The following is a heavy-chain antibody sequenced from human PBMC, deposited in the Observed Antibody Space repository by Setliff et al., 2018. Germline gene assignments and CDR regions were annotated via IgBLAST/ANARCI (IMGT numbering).Heavy chain of an antibody. CDR2: IYHSGST. CDR3: AREQWLDPPGYYYMDV. V-gene: IGHV4-38-2*02. Sequence: SETLSLTCAVSGYSISSGYYWGWIRQPPGKGLEWIGSIYHSGSTYYNPSLQSRVTISVDTSKNQFSLKLNSVTAADMAVYSRAREQWLDPPGYYYMDVWAKGTTVTVSS. D-gene: IGHD6-19*01. CDR1: GYSISSGYY. J-gene: IGHJ6*03.